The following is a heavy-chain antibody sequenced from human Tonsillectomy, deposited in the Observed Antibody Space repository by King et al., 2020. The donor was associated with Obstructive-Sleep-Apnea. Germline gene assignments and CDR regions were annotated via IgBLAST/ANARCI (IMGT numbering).Heavy chain of an antibody. J-gene: IGHJ6*02. Sequence: QLVQSGAEVKKPGASVKVSCKASGYTFTSYDINGVRQATGQGLEWMGWMNPNSGNTGYAQKFQGRVTMTRNTSISTAYMELSSLRSEDTAVYYCARGFPFVVVVAATPVFYYGMDVWGQGTTVTVSS. CDR1: GYTFTSYD. CDR2: MNPNSGNT. CDR3: ARGFPFVVVVAATPVFYYGMDV. V-gene: IGHV1-8*01. D-gene: IGHD2-15*01.